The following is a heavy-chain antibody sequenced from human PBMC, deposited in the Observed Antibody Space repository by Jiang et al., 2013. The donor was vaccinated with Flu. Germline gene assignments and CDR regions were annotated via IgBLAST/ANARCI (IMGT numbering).Heavy chain of an antibody. J-gene: IGHJ3*02. CDR2: INPNSGET. CDR3: ARSRSGSYSGDAFDI. V-gene: IGHV1-2*04. Sequence: GYTFTGYYLHWVRQAPGQGLEWMGWINPNSGETKYAQKFQGWVTMTRDTSIRTVYMELSSLRSEDTAVYYCARSRSGSYSGDAFDIWGQGTMVTVSS. CDR1: GYTFTGYY. D-gene: IGHD1-26*01.